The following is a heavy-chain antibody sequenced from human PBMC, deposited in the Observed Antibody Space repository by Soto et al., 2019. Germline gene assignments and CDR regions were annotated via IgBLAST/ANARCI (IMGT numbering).Heavy chain of an antibody. D-gene: IGHD3-10*01. CDR2: ISYDGSNK. CDR1: GFTFSSYA. J-gene: IGHJ4*02. CDR3: SRGTMRASRPRGKDY. V-gene: IGHV3-30-3*01. Sequence: QVQLVESGGGVVQPGRSLRLSCAASGFTFSSYAMHWVRQAPGKGLEWVAVISYDGSNKYYADSVKGRFTISRDNSKNTLYLQMNSLRAEATAVYYCSRGTMRASRPRGKDYWGQGPLVTVSS.